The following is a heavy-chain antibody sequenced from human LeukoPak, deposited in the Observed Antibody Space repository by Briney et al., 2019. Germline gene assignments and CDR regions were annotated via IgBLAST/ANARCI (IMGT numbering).Heavy chain of an antibody. V-gene: IGHV1-69*05. CDR1: GGTFSSYA. CDR2: IIPIFGTA. J-gene: IGHJ4*02. D-gene: IGHD3-9*01. Sequence: VASVKVSCXASGGTFSSYAISWVRQAPGQGLEWMGGIIPIFGTANYAQKFQGRVTISTDEYTSTADMELSSLRSEDTDVYNCARVDLTGHPLYFDYWGQGTLVTVSS. CDR3: ARVDLTGHPLYFDY.